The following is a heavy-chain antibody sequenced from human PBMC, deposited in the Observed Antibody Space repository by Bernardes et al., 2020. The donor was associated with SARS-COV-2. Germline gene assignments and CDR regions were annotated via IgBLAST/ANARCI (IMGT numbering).Heavy chain of an antibody. J-gene: IGHJ5*02. Sequence: LSLTCTVSGGSISSSSYYWGWIRQPPGKGLEWIGSIYYSGSTYYNPSLKSRVTITVDTSKNQFSLKLSSVTAADTAVYYCARRVYVKKNWFDPWGQGTLVTVSS. CDR2: IYYSGST. CDR3: ARRVYVKKNWFDP. D-gene: IGHD6-6*01. CDR1: GGSISSSSYY. V-gene: IGHV4-39*01.